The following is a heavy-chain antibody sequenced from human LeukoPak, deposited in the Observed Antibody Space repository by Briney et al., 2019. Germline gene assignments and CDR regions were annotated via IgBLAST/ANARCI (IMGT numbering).Heavy chain of an antibody. V-gene: IGHV3-30*18. Sequence: GGSLRLSCAASGFTFSSYGMHWVRQAPGKGLEWVAVISYDGSNKYYADSVKGRFTISRDNAKNSLYLQMNSLRAEDTALYYCAKDIRVTGTVLGSFDYWGQGTLVTVSS. CDR3: AKDIRVTGTVLGSFDY. J-gene: IGHJ4*02. CDR1: GFTFSSYG. D-gene: IGHD6-13*01. CDR2: ISYDGSNK.